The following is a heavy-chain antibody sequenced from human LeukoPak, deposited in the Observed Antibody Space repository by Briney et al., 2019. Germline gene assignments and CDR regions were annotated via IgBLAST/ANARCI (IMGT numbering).Heavy chain of an antibody. CDR1: GYTFTGYY. CDR3: AILDIVVVPAAPSPRFDP. V-gene: IGHV1-2*02. D-gene: IGHD2-2*01. CDR2: INPNSGGT. J-gene: IGHJ5*02. Sequence: ASVKVSCKASGYTFTGYYMHWVRQAPGQGLEWMGWINPNSGGTNYAQRFQGRVTMTRDTSISTAYMELSRLRSDDTAVYYCAILDIVVVPAAPSPRFDPWGQGTLVTVSS.